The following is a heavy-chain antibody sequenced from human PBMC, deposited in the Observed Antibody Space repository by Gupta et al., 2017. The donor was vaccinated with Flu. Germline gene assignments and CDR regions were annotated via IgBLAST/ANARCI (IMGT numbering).Heavy chain of an antibody. Sequence: GISGSGGTTYYADSVKGRFTISRDNSKNTLYLQMNSLRADDTAIYYCATGYCGGTSCHRIDYWGQGTLVTVSS. CDR3: ATGYCGGTSCHRIDY. D-gene: IGHD2-15*01. CDR2: ISGSGGTT. V-gene: IGHV3-23*01. J-gene: IGHJ4*02.